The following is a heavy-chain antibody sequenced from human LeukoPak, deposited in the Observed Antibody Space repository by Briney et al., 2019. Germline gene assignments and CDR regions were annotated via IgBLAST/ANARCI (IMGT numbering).Heavy chain of an antibody. CDR1: GFTFSTYG. Sequence: GGSLRLSCAASGFTFSTYGMHWVRQVPGKGLEWVAVISYDGSSKFYTDSVKGRFTISRDNSKNTLYLQMNSLRPEDTAVYYCAKDGGKAAAGTFDYWGQGTLVTVSS. D-gene: IGHD6-13*01. CDR2: ISYDGSSK. J-gene: IGHJ4*02. V-gene: IGHV3-30*18. CDR3: AKDGGKAAAGTFDY.